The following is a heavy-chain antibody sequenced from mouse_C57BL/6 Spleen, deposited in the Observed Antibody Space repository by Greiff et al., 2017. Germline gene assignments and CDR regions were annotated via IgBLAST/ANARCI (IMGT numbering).Heavy chain of an antibody. CDR1: GYTFTDYN. Sequence: EVKLMESGPELVKPGASVKMSCKASGYTFTDYNMHWVKQSHGKSLEWIGYINPNNGGTSYNQKFKGKATLTVNKSSSTAYMELRSLTSEDSAVYYCARRDRPSPFDYWGQGTTLTVAS. CDR2: INPNNGGT. CDR3: ARRDRPSPFDY. V-gene: IGHV1-22*01. J-gene: IGHJ2*01.